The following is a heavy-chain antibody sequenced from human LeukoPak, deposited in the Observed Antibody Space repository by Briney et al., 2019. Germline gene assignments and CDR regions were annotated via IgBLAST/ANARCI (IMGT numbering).Heavy chain of an antibody. CDR2: IYYSGRT. Sequence: PSETLSLTCTVSGDSISGSSYYWGWIRQPPGKGLEWIGSIYYSGRTYYNPSLKSRVTISVDTSKNQFSLKLSSVTAADTAVYYCARAELELPRNPGTISQYYFDYWGQGTLVTVSS. V-gene: IGHV4-39*01. CDR3: ARAELELPRNPGTISQYYFDY. D-gene: IGHD1-7*01. CDR1: GDSISGSSYY. J-gene: IGHJ4*02.